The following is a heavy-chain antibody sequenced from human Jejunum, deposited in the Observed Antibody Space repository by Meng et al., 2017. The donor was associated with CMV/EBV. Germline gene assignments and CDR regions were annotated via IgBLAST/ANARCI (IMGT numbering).Heavy chain of an antibody. V-gene: IGHV1-18*01. CDR3: ARVWNYDILTGYYTHYFDY. CDR2: ISTYNGNT. Sequence: LGQPGAEVKKPGASVKVSCKASGYTCTSYVLSWVRQAPGQGLEWMGWISTYNGNTNYAQKLQGRVTMTTDTSTSTVYMEVRSLRSDDTAVYYCARVWNYDILTGYYTHYFDYWGQGTLVTVSS. J-gene: IGHJ4*02. D-gene: IGHD3-9*01. CDR1: GYTCTSYV.